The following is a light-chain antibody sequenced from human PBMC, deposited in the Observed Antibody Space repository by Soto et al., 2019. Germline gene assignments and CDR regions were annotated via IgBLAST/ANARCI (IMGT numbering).Light chain of an antibody. CDR2: DVT. V-gene: IGLV2-11*01. CDR1: SSDVGAYNY. J-gene: IGLJ2*01. CDR3: CSYAGSNTLL. Sequence: QSALTQPRSVSGSPGQSITISCTGTSSDVGAYNYVSWYQQHPGKAPKVIIYDVTKRPSGVPDRFSGSKSDNTAYLTISGLQAEDEADYYCCSYAGSNTLLFGGGTKLTVL.